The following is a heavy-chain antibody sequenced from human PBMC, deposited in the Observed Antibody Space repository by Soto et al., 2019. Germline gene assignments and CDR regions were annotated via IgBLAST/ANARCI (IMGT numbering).Heavy chain of an antibody. V-gene: IGHV3-30-3*01. J-gene: IGHJ4*02. CDR1: GFTFSSYA. D-gene: IGHD6-6*01. CDR2: ISYDGSNK. CDR3: ASFRIAARGREIDY. Sequence: QVQLVESGGGVVQPGRSLRLSCAASGFTFSSYAMHWVRQAPGKGLEWVAVISYDGSNKYYADSVKGRFTISRDNSKNTLYLQMNSVRAEDTAVYYCASFRIAARGREIDYWGQGTLVTVSS.